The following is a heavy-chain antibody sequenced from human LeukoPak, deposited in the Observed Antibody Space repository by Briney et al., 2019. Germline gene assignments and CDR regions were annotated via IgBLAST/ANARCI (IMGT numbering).Heavy chain of an antibody. V-gene: IGHV4-61*01. CDR3: AREGRYSSLYGMDV. J-gene: IGHJ6*02. CDR1: GGSISSSSSDYY. CDR2: IYYSGST. Sequence: SETLSLTCTVSGGSISSSSSDYYWGWVRQPPGKGLEWIGYIYYSGSTNYNPSLKSRVTISVDTSKNQFSLKLSSVTAADTAVYYCAREGRYSSLYGMDVWGQGTTVTVSS. D-gene: IGHD6-19*01.